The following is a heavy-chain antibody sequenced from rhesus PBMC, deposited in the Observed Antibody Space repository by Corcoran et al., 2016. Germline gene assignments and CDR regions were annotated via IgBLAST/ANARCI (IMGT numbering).Heavy chain of an antibody. V-gene: IGHV3-136*01. CDR2: ISYTGKTI. Sequence: EVQLVESGGDLVQPGGSLRLSCAASGFTFNTYDMSWVRQAPGKGLEWVSYISYTGKTIYYADSVEGRFTISRDNARNSLSLQMSSLRAVDTAVYYCTRAGDWNDVIRFDVWGPGVLVT. CDR1: GFTFNTYD. J-gene: IGHJ5-1*01. CDR3: TRAGDWNDVIRFDV. D-gene: IGHD1-7*02.